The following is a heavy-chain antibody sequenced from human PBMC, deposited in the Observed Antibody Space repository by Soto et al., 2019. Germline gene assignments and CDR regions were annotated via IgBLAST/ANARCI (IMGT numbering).Heavy chain of an antibody. CDR2: IYYSGST. J-gene: IGHJ3*02. Sequence: PSQTLSVTCSVGGGSICSYYWSRIRKPPGKGLEWIAYIYYSGSTSYNPSLKSRVSISLDTSKNQFSLKLSSVTAADTAVYYCARTYDGSGPNSGGYGFDIWGQGTMVTVSS. CDR3: ARTYDGSGPNSGGYGFDI. CDR1: GGSICSYY. D-gene: IGHD3-22*01. V-gene: IGHV4-59*01.